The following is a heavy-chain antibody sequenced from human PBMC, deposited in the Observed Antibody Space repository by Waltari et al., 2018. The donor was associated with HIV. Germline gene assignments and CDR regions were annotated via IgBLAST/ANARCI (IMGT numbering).Heavy chain of an antibody. CDR3: ARVGYYYFDL. V-gene: IGHV4-31*03. J-gene: IGHJ2*01. Sequence: QVQLQESGPGLVKPSQTLSLTCTVSGDSINSGGYYWAWIRQHPGKGLEWIGFADYRGSTFFNPSFKSRATISGDTSKNQFSLELTSLTAADTAVYYCARVGYYYFDLWGRGTLVTVSS. CDR2: ADYRGST. CDR1: GDSINSGGYY. D-gene: IGHD2-15*01.